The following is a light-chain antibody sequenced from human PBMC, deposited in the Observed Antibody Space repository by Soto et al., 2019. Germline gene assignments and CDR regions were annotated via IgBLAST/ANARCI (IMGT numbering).Light chain of an antibody. CDR2: DVS. V-gene: IGLV2-14*01. Sequence: QSALTQPASVSGSPGQSITISCTGTSSDVGGYNYVSWYQQHPGKAPKLMIFDVSDRPSGVSDRFSGSKSGNTASLTISGRQAEDEADYYCSSYARSSPVVFGGGTKLTVL. CDR1: SSDVGGYNY. CDR3: SSYARSSPVV. J-gene: IGLJ2*01.